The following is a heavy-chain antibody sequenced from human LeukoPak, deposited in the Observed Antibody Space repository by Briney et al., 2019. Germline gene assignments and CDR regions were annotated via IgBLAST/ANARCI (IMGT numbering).Heavy chain of an antibody. CDR3: ARGTVRLEVYYDSSVAFDP. Sequence: RASVKVSCKASGYTFTSYGISWVRQAPGQGLEWMGWISAYNGNTNYAQKLQGRVTMTTDTSTSTAYMELRSLRSDDTAVYYCARGTVRLEVYYDSSVAFDPWGQGTLVTVSS. V-gene: IGHV1-18*01. D-gene: IGHD3-22*01. CDR2: ISAYNGNT. J-gene: IGHJ5*02. CDR1: GYTFTSYG.